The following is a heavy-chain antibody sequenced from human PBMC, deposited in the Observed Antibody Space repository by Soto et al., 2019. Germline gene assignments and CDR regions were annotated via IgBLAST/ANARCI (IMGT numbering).Heavy chain of an antibody. J-gene: IGHJ4*02. V-gene: IGHV4-59*01. Sequence: TXETLSLSWPVAGGSMGSSYWGWIRQPPGKGLEWIGYIYYSGSTNYNPSLKSRVTISVDTSKNQFSLKLSSVTAADTAVYYCARLAVAGTGFDDWGQGTLVTVSS. CDR1: GGSMGSSY. CDR3: ARLAVAGTGFDD. CDR2: IYYSGST. D-gene: IGHD6-19*01.